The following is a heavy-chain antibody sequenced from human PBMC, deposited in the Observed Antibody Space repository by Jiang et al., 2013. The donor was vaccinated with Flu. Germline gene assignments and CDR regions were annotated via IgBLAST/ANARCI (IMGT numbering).Heavy chain of an antibody. Sequence: GAEVKKPGASVKVSCKASGYTFTGYYMHWVRQAPGQGLEWMGWINPNSGGTNYAQKFQGWVTMTRDTSISTAYMELSRLRSDDTAVYYCARDSGEAVAGTSLGSFDYWGQGTLVTVSS. J-gene: IGHJ4*02. CDR2: INPNSGGT. CDR1: GYTFTGYY. CDR3: ARDSGEAVAGTSLGSFDY. V-gene: IGHV1-2*04. D-gene: IGHD6-19*01.